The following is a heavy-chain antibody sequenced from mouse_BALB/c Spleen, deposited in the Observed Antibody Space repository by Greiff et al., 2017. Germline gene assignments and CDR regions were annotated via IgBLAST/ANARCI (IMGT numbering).Heavy chain of an antibody. D-gene: IGHD2-1*01. CDR3: ARRGGNYPYAMDY. J-gene: IGHJ4*01. CDR1: GYTFTDYA. Sequence: QVQLQQSGAELVRPGVSVKISCKGSGYTFTDYAMHWVKQSHAKSLEWIGVISTYYGDASYNQKFKGKATMTVDKSSSTAYMELARLTSEDSAIYYCARRGGNYPYAMDYWGQGTSVTVSS. V-gene: IGHV1S137*01. CDR2: ISTYYGDA.